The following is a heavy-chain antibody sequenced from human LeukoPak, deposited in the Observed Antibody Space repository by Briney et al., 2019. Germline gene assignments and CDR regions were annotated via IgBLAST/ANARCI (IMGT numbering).Heavy chain of an antibody. Sequence: GGSLRLSCVSSGFIFRSYAVTWVRQAPGKRLDWVSSITANGDSTYYADSVKGRFTISRDNSKNTPYLQMSSLRAEDTAVYYCATFGVIVRNNYLDYWGQGALVAVSS. CDR1: GFIFRSYA. D-gene: IGHD3-3*01. V-gene: IGHV3-23*01. CDR2: ITANGDST. J-gene: IGHJ4*02. CDR3: ATFGVIVRNNYLDY.